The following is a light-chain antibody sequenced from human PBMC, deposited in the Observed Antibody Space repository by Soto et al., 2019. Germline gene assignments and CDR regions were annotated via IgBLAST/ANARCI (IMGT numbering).Light chain of an antibody. Sequence: DIQMTQSPSSLSASLGDRVTITCRASQSINNYLNWYQQEEGKAPKLLIYAATSLQSGVTSRFSGSGSGTEFTLTISSLQPGDFATYYCQRSYNSPFTFALGTKLEIK. J-gene: IGKJ2*01. CDR2: AAT. CDR1: QSINNY. CDR3: QRSYNSPFT. V-gene: IGKV1-39*01.